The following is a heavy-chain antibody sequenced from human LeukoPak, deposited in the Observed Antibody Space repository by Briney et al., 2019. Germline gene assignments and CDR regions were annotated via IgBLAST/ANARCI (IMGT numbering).Heavy chain of an antibody. D-gene: IGHD1-14*01. J-gene: IGHJ2*01. V-gene: IGHV3-7*03. Sequence: GGSLRLSCAASGFAFSNFWMKWVRQAPGKGPEWVANVNQDGSETHYVDSVKGRFTISRDNAKNSLYLQMNSLRAEDTAVYYCVQLLDDNPIRWYFGLWGRGTLVTVSS. CDR2: VNQDGSET. CDR1: GFAFSNFW. CDR3: VQLLDDNPIRWYFGL.